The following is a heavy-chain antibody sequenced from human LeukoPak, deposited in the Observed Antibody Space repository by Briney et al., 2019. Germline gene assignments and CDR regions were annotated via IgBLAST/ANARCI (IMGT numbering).Heavy chain of an antibody. CDR3: ARDPVYYYYYMDV. V-gene: IGHV3-48*04. J-gene: IGHJ6*03. CDR2: ISSSGSTI. Sequence: PGGSLRLSCAASGFTFSSYSMNWVRQAPGKGLEWVSYISSSGSTIYYADSVKGRFTISRDNAKNSLYLQMNSLRAEDTAVYYCARDPVYYYYYMDVWGKGTTVTVSS. CDR1: GFTFSSYS.